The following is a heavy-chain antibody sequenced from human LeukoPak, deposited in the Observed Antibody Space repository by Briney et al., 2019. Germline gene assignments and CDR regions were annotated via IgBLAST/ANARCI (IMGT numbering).Heavy chain of an antibody. CDR1: GYTFTSYG. CDR3: ARDGYSSSWFINWFDP. D-gene: IGHD6-13*01. V-gene: IGHV1-18*04. CDR2: ISAYNGNT. J-gene: IGHJ5*02. Sequence: ASVKVSFKASGYTFTSYGISWVRQAPGQGLEWMGWISAYNGNTNYAQKLQGRVTMTTDTSTSTAYMELRSLRSDDTAVYYCARDGYSSSWFINWFDPWGQGTLVTVSS.